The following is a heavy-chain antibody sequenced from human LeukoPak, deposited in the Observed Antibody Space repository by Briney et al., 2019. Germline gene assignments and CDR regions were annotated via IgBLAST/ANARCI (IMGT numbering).Heavy chain of an antibody. CDR3: ARVDAGDSIDY. D-gene: IGHD4-17*01. V-gene: IGHV3-23*01. CDR1: GFTFSSYD. CDR2: ISGSGGRT. J-gene: IGHJ4*02. Sequence: TGGSLRLSCAASGFTFSSYDMTWVRQVPGKGLEWVSGISGSGGRTYYADSVKGRFTISRDNTLYLQMNSLRAEDTAVYYCARVDAGDSIDYWGQGTLVTVSS.